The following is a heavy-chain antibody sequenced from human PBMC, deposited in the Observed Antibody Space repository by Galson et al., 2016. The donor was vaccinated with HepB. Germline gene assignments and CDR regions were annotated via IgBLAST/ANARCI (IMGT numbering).Heavy chain of an antibody. CDR1: GFSLSIRRVG. CDR3: VQSSMDPAMVTLDY. J-gene: IGHJ4*02. V-gene: IGHV2-5*02. CDR2: IYWDDDK. Sequence: PALVKPTQTLTLTCTFSGFSLSIRRVGVGWIRQPPGKALEWLALIYWDDDKLYSPSLKSRLTITKDTSKNQVVLTMTNMDPVDTATYYCVQSSMDPAMVTLDYWGQGTLVTVSS. D-gene: IGHD5-18*01.